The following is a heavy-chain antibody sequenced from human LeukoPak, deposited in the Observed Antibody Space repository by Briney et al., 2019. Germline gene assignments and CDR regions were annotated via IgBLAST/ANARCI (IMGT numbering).Heavy chain of an antibody. J-gene: IGHJ4*02. V-gene: IGHV3-48*01. Sequence: GGSLRLSCAASGFTFSTYSMNWVRQAPGKGLEWVSYISSSSSTIYYADSVKGRFSISRDNAKNSLYLQMNSLRAEDTAVYYCARGSTYYDSSGQVPFDYWGQGTLVTVSS. CDR3: ARGSTYYDSSGQVPFDY. CDR2: ISSSSSTI. D-gene: IGHD3-22*01. CDR1: GFTFSTYS.